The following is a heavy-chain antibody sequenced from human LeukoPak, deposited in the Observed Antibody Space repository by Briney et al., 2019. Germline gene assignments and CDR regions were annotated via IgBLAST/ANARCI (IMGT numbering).Heavy chain of an antibody. CDR1: GFAFSSYV. J-gene: IGHJ4*02. CDR3: AKGSGASRPYYFDY. D-gene: IGHD2-15*01. Sequence: GGSLRLSCAASGFAFSSYVMSWVRQAPGKGLEWVSAIDGSSGSTYYADSVKGRFTISRDNSKNTLYLQMNSLRAEDTAVYYCAKGSGASRPYYFDYWGQGTLVTASS. CDR2: IDGSSGST. V-gene: IGHV3-23*01.